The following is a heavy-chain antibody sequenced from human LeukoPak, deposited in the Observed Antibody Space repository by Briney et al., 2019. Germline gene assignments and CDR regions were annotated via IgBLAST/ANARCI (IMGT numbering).Heavy chain of an antibody. J-gene: IGHJ4*02. V-gene: IGHV3-53*01. CDR3: ARLWFGEGHFDY. CDR2: IYAGGDT. CDR1: GFTVSSNY. D-gene: IGHD3-10*01. Sequence: GGSLRLSCAASGFTVSSNYMSWVRQAPGKGLEWVSMIYAGGDTHYADSVKGRFTISRDNSKNTLCLQMYSLTADDTALYYCARLWFGEGHFDYWGQGTLVTVSS.